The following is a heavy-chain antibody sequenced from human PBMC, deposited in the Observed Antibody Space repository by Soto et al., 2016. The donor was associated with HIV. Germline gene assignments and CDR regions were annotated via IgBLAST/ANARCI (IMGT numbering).Heavy chain of an antibody. CDR3: ARLRYSSGMVDP. CDR1: GYTFTAYY. CDR2: INPYTGVT. J-gene: IGHJ5*02. V-gene: IGHV1-2*02. Sequence: QVQLVQSGAEVKRPGASVKVSCKASGYTFTAYYMHWVRQAPGQGLEWMGWINPYTGVTKYAQNFQGRVTMTGDTSISTAYMELSRLRSDDTAFYYCARLRYSSGMVDPWGQGTLVTVSS. D-gene: IGHD6-25*01.